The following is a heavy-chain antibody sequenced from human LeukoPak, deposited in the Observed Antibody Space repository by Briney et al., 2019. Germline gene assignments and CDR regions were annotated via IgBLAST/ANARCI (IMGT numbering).Heavy chain of an antibody. CDR2: IWFDGSNK. D-gene: IGHD3-3*01. CDR3: ARAVGPFDY. CDR1: GFTFTSYG. Sequence: PGGSLRLSCEASGFTFTSYGMHWVRQAPGKGLEWVSFIWFDGSNKDYADSVKGRFTISRDNSKNTLYLQMSSLRADDTAVYYCARAVGPFDYWGQGTLVTVSS. J-gene: IGHJ4*02. V-gene: IGHV3-33*01.